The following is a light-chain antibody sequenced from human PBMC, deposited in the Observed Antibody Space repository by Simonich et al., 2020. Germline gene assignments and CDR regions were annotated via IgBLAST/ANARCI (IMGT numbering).Light chain of an antibody. CDR2: AAS. CDR1: PGISSY. V-gene: IGKV1-9*01. CDR3: QQLNSYPF. Sequence: DIQFTQSPSFLSASVGDRVTKPFRASPGISSYSAWYQQNPGKAPKLLIYAASTLQSGVPSRFSGSGSGTEFTLTISSLQPEDFATYYCQQLNSYPFFGPGTKVDIK. J-gene: IGKJ3*01.